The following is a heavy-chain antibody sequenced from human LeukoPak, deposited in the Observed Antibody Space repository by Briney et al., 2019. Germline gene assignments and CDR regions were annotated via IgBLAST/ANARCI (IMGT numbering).Heavy chain of an antibody. CDR2: ISWNSGSI. V-gene: IGHV3-9*01. D-gene: IGHD6-13*01. CDR3: AKDTLSSRYGAFDI. CDR1: GFTFEDYA. Sequence: GGSLRLSCAASGFTFEDYAMHWVRQAPGKGLEWVSGISWNSGSIGYADSVKGRFTISRDNAKNSLYLQMNSLRAEDTALYYCAKDTLSSRYGAFDIWGQGTMVTVSS. J-gene: IGHJ3*02.